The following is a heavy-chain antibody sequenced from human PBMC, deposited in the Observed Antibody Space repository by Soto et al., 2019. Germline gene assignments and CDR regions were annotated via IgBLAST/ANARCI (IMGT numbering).Heavy chain of an antibody. CDR1: GFTFTSSA. J-gene: IGHJ4*02. CDR3: AAFPDCSSTSCPYYFDY. D-gene: IGHD2-2*01. CDR2: IVVGSGNT. Sequence: ASVKVSCKASGFTFTSSAVQWVRQARGQRLEWIGWIVVGSGNTNYAQKFQERVTITRDMSTSTAYMELSSLRSEDTAVYYCAAFPDCSSTSCPYYFDYWGQGTLVTVS. V-gene: IGHV1-58*01.